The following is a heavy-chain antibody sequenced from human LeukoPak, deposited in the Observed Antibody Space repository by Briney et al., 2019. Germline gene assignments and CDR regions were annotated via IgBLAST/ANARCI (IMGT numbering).Heavy chain of an antibody. CDR3: ARVGIISEPTATFYFDY. V-gene: IGHV4-30-2*05. Sequence: SETLSLTCAVSGDSISSGDDSWGWIRQPPGKGLEWIGYIFYTGSTYYNPSLNSRINISVVTSKNQFSLQLSSVTAADTAVYYCARVGIISEPTATFYFDYWGQGTLVTVSS. CDR1: GDSISSGDDS. CDR2: IFYTGST. D-gene: IGHD1-1*01. J-gene: IGHJ4*02.